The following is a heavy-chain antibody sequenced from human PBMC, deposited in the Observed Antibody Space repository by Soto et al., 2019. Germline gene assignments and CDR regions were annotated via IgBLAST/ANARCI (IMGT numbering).Heavy chain of an antibody. CDR3: ARDFGTTELELPYDY. CDR1: GFTFSSYG. Sequence: GGSLRLSCAASGFTFSSYGMHWVRQAPGKGLEWVAVIWYDGSNKYYADSVKGRFTISRDNSKNTLYLQMNSLRAEDTAVYYCARDFGTTELELPYDYWGQGTLVTVSS. J-gene: IGHJ4*02. D-gene: IGHD1-7*01. V-gene: IGHV3-33*01. CDR2: IWYDGSNK.